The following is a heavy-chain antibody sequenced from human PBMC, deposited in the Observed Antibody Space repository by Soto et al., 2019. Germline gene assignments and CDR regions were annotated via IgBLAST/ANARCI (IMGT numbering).Heavy chain of an antibody. J-gene: IGHJ6*02. D-gene: IGHD1-26*01. V-gene: IGHV1-69*13. CDR2: IIPIFGTA. Sequence: SVKVSCKXSGGTFSSYAISWVRQAPGQGLEWMGGIIPIFGTANYAQKFQGRVTITADESTSTAYMELSSLRSEDTAVYYCARPLSLAELNYYYYGMDVWGQGTTVTVSS. CDR3: ARPLSLAELNYYYYGMDV. CDR1: GGTFSSYA.